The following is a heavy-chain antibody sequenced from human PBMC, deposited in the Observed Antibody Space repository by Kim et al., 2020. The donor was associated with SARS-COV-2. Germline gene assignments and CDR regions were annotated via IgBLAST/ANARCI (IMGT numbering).Heavy chain of an antibody. CDR3: ARDLSSSTSCYYY. Sequence: YPDSLKGRFTVSRDNAESSLYLQMTSRRAEDSAVYYCARDLSSSTSCYYYWGQGTLVTVSS. D-gene: IGHD2-2*01. J-gene: IGHJ4*02. V-gene: IGHV3-21*01.